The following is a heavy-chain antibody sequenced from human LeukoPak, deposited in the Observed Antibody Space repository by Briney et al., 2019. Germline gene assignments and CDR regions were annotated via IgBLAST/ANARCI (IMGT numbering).Heavy chain of an antibody. CDR1: GFTFSDYY. CDR3: ARSFGELDYYYYGMDV. Sequence: GGSLRLSCAASGFTFSDYYMSWIRQAAGKGLEWVSYISSSSSYTNYADSVKGRFTISRDNAKNSLYLQMNSLRAEDTAVYYCARSFGELDYYYYGMDVWGKGTTVTVSS. V-gene: IGHV3-11*06. D-gene: IGHD3-10*01. CDR2: ISSSSSYT. J-gene: IGHJ6*04.